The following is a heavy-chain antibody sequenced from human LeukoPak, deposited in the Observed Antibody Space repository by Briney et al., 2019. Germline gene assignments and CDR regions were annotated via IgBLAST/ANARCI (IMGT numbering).Heavy chain of an antibody. D-gene: IGHD2/OR15-2a*01. CDR2: IYYSGST. J-gene: IGHJ5*02. V-gene: IGHV4-59*08. CDR3: ARLLLNRDWFDP. CDR1: GGSISSYY. Sequence: SETLSLTCTVSGGSISSYYWSWIRQPPGKGLEWIGYIYYSGSTNYNPSLKSRVTISVDTSKNQFSLKLSSVTAADTAVYYCARLLLNRDWFDPWGQGTLVTVSS.